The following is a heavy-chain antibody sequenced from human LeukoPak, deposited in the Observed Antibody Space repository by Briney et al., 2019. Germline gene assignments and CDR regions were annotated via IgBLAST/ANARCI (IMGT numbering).Heavy chain of an antibody. D-gene: IGHD2-21*01. CDR1: GFTFSSYG. CDR2: ISGSGGST. J-gene: IGHJ4*02. V-gene: IGHV3-23*01. Sequence: GGSLRLSCAASGFTFSSYGMSWVRQAPGKGLEWVSAISGSGGSTYYADSVKGRFTISRDNSKNTLYLQMNSLRAEDTAVYYCARVSSDFVVFGYWGQGTLVTVSS. CDR3: ARVSSDFVVFGY.